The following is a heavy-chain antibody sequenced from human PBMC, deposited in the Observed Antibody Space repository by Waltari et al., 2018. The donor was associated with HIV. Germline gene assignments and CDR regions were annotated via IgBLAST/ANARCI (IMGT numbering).Heavy chain of an antibody. J-gene: IGHJ4*02. V-gene: IGHV4-39*02. D-gene: IGHD3-22*01. Sequence: QLQLQESGPGLVQPSETLSLTCTVSGGPIRSSSYYWGWIRQSPGKGLEWIGSIYYSGRTYDNPSLKSRVTMSVDTSKNHFSLKLNSVTAADTAVYYCARLLYDSGGYYYFDYWGQGTLVTVSS. CDR2: IYYSGRT. CDR1: GGPIRSSSYY. CDR3: ARLLYDSGGYYYFDY.